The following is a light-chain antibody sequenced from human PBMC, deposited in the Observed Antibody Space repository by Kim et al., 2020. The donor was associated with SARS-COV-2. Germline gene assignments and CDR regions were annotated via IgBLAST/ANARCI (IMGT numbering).Light chain of an antibody. CDR1: QGISNH. Sequence: DIQMTQSPSSLSASVGDRVTITCQASQGISNHLNWYQQKAGEAPKLLIYDASNLETGVPSRFSGSGSVTDFTFIVSSLQPEDIATYYCQQYNTLPLTFGGGTKVDIK. J-gene: IGKJ4*01. CDR2: DAS. V-gene: IGKV1-33*01. CDR3: QQYNTLPLT.